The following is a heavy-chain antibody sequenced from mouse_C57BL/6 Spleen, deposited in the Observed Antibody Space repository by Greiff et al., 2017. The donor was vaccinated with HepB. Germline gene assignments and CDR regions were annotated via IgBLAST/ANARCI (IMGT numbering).Heavy chain of an antibody. V-gene: IGHV14-1*01. J-gene: IGHJ3*01. D-gene: IGHD1-1*01. CDR2: IDPEDGDT. Sequence: VQLKQSGAELVRPGASVKLSCTASGFNIKDYYMHWVKQRPEQGLEWIGRIDPEDGDTEYAPKFQGKATMTADTSSNTAYLQLSSLTSEDTAVYYCTGTTVVATPFAYWGQGTLVTVSA. CDR3: TGTTVVATPFAY. CDR1: GFNIKDYY.